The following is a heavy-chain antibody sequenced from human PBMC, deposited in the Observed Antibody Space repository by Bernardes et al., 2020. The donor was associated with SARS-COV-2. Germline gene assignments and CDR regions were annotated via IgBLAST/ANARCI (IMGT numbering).Heavy chain of an antibody. CDR1: GGSISSADYY. J-gene: IGHJ4*02. D-gene: IGHD3-9*01. V-gene: IGHV4-30-4*01. CDR2: IYSSGST. Sequence: SETLSLTCTVSGGSISSADYYWSWIRQPPGKGLEWIGYIYSSGSTYYNPSLKSRVTISVDTSKNQFSLKLSSVTAADTAVYYCARGDLDILTGYYYFDYWGQGTLVTVSS. CDR3: ARGDLDILTGYYYFDY.